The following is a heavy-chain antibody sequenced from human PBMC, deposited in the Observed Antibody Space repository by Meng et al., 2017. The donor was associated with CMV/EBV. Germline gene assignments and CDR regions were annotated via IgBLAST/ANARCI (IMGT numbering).Heavy chain of an antibody. CDR1: GGSISSYY. J-gene: IGHJ6*02. Sequence: GSLRLSCTVPGGSISSYYWSWIRQPPGKGLEWIGYIYYSGSTNYNPSLKSRVTISVDTSKNQFSLKLSSVTAADTAVYYCARGAPPTPRYGSGSYFNVPLYYYYGMDVWGQGTTVTVSS. CDR2: IYYSGST. V-gene: IGHV4-59*01. CDR3: ARGAPPTPRYGSGSYFNVPLYYYYGMDV. D-gene: IGHD3-10*01.